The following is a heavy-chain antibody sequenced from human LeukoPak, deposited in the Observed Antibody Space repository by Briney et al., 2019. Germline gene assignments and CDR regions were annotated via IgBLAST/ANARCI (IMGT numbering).Heavy chain of an antibody. V-gene: IGHV1-2*02. CDR3: ARPDYSGSGSYQYSFDY. J-gene: IGHJ4*02. Sequence: ASVKVSCKASGYTFTSYDINWVRQATGQGLEWMGWINPNTGGTKYAQSFQGRVTMTRDMSINTSYMELRRLRSDDTAMYYCARPDYSGSGSYQYSFDYWGQGTLVTVSS. CDR1: GYTFTSYD. CDR2: INPNTGGT. D-gene: IGHD3-10*01.